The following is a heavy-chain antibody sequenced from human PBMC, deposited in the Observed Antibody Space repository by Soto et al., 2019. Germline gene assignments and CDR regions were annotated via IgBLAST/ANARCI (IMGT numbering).Heavy chain of an antibody. J-gene: IGHJ3*02. Sequence: SVKVSCKASGGTFSSYAISWVRQAPGQGLEWMGWIIPIFGTANYAQKFQGRVTMTTDTSTSTVYMELRSLRSDDTAVYYCAASNYYDSSGYYYDPDAFDIWGQGTMVTVSS. CDR2: IIPIFGTA. D-gene: IGHD3-22*01. CDR3: AASNYYDSSGYYYDPDAFDI. V-gene: IGHV1-69*05. CDR1: GGTFSSYA.